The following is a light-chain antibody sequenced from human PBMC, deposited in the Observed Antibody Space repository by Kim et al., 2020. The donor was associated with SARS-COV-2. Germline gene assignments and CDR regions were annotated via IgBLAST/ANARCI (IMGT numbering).Light chain of an antibody. CDR1: SSNIGSNN. CDR2: SNN. J-gene: IGLJ1*01. V-gene: IGLV1-44*01. CDR3: AAWDDSLSGSYV. Sequence: QSVLTQPPSASGTPGQRVTISCSGSSSNIGSNNVNWYQQYPGTAPKLLIFSNNQRPSGVPDRFSASKSGTSASLAISGLQSEDEGDYYCAAWDDSLSGSYVFGTGTKVTVL.